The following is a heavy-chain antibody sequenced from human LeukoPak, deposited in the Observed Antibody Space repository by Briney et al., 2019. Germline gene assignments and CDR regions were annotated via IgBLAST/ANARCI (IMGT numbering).Heavy chain of an antibody. CDR2: INPNSGGT. D-gene: IGHD3-3*01. V-gene: IGHV1-2*02. CDR3: ARDQGAYDFWSGYGY. J-gene: IGHJ4*02. Sequence: ASVKVFCKASGYTFTGYYIHWVRQAPGQGLKWMGWINPNSGGTNYAQKFQGRITMTRDTSISTAYMELSRLRSDDTAVYYCARDQGAYDFWSGYGYWGQGTLVTVSS. CDR1: GYTFTGYY.